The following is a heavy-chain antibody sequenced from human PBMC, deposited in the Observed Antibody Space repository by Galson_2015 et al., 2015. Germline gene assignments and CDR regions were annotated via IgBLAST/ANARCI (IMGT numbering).Heavy chain of an antibody. J-gene: IGHJ3*02. Sequence: SLRLSCAASGFTFDDYAMHWVRHAPGKGLEWVSGISWNSGSIGYADSVKGRFTISRDNAKNSLYLQMSSLRAEDTALYYCAKDIGVYANRGAFDIWGQGTMVTVSS. CDR1: GFTFDDYA. V-gene: IGHV3-9*01. D-gene: IGHD2-8*01. CDR3: AKDIGVYANRGAFDI. CDR2: ISWNSGSI.